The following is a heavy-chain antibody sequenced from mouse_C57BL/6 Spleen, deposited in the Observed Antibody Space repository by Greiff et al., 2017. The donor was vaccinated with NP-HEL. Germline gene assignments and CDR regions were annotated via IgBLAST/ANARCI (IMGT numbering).Heavy chain of an antibody. Sequence: VQLQQSGPELVKPGASVKISCKASGYSFTDYNMNWVKQSNGKSLEWIGVINPNYGTTSYNQKFKGKATLTVDQSYSTVYMQHNSLTSEDSAVYYSARERELGRGHYYAMDDWGKGTSVTV. CDR2: INPNYGTT. D-gene: IGHD4-1*01. V-gene: IGHV1-39*01. CDR3: ARERELGRGHYYAMDD. J-gene: IGHJ4*01. CDR1: GYSFTDYN.